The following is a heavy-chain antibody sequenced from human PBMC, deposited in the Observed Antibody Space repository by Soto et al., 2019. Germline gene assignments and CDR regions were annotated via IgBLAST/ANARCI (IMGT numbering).Heavy chain of an antibody. Sequence: GGSLRLSCAASGFTFSSYSMNWVRQAPGKGLEWVSSISSSSSYIYYADSVKGRFTISRDNAKNSLYLQMNSRRAEDTAVYYCARVSIAAGSYYYYGMDVWGQGTTVTVSS. CDR1: GFTFSSYS. CDR3: ARVSIAAGSYYYYGMDV. CDR2: ISSSSSYI. J-gene: IGHJ6*02. D-gene: IGHD6-13*01. V-gene: IGHV3-21*01.